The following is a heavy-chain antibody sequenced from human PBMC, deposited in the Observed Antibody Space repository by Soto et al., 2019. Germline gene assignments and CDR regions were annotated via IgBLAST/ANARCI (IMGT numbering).Heavy chain of an antibody. CDR1: GFTFSRYS. CDR2: ISGSSSTI. CDR3: AKTSLRVYYYGMDV. V-gene: IGHV3-48*02. J-gene: IGHJ6*02. Sequence: GSLRLSCAASGFTFSRYSMNWVRQAPGKGLEWVSHISGSSSTIYYTDSVKGRFTVSRDNAKNSLYLQMNSLRDEDTAVYFCAKTSLRVYYYGMDVWGQGTTVTV.